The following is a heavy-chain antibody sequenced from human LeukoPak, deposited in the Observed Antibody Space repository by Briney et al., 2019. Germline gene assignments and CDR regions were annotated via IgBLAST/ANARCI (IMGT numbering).Heavy chain of an antibody. D-gene: IGHD6-13*01. Sequence: PGGSLRLSCAASGFTFSSYGMHWVRQAPGKGLEWVAVISYDGSNKYYADSVKGRFTISRDNSKNTLYLQMNSLRAEDTAVYYCARGYSSSWSPTVYWGQGTLVTVSS. CDR3: ARGYSSSWSPTVY. J-gene: IGHJ4*02. V-gene: IGHV3-30*03. CDR2: ISYDGSNK. CDR1: GFTFSSYG.